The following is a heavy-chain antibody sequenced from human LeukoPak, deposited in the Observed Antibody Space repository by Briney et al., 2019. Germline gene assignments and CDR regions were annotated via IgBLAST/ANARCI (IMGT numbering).Heavy chain of an antibody. Sequence: SETLSLTCTVSGGSISSYYWSWIRQPAGKGLEWIGRIYTSGSTNYNPSLKSRVTMPVDTSKNQFSLKLSSVTAADTAVYYCARDLSIAAAFGGNNWFDPWGQGTLVTVSS. D-gene: IGHD6-13*01. CDR1: GGSISSYY. CDR3: ARDLSIAAAFGGNNWFDP. V-gene: IGHV4-4*07. J-gene: IGHJ5*02. CDR2: IYTSGST.